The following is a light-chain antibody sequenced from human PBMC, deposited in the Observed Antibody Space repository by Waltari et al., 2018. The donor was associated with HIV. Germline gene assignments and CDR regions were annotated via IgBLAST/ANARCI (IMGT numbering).Light chain of an antibody. V-gene: IGLV1-40*01. CDR1: ISNVGAGFE. CDR3: QSYDNTLGGVV. CDR2: GNT. Sequence: QSVLSQPPSVSGAPGQNVTIACAGTISNVGAGFEVNWYQQFPGVAPRIVIYGNTNRPSGVSARFSASTSATSASLAITGLRDEDEADYHCQSYDNTLGGVVFGGGTKLTVL. J-gene: IGLJ2*01.